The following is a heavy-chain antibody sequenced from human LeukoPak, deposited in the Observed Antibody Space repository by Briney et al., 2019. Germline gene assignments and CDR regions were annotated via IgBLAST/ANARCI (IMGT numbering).Heavy chain of an antibody. J-gene: IGHJ3*02. CDR3: AKDPPYGDYDAFDI. CDR2: ISSNGGST. Sequence: GGSLRLSCAASGFTFSSYAMHWVRQAPGKGLEYVSAISSNGGSTYYANSVKGRFTISRDNSKNTLYLQMNSLRAEDTAVYYCAKDPPYGDYDAFDIWGQGTMVTVSS. D-gene: IGHD4-17*01. CDR1: GFTFSSYA. V-gene: IGHV3-64*01.